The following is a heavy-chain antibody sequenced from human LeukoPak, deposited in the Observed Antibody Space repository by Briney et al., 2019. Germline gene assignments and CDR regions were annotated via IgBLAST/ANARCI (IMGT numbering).Heavy chain of an antibody. D-gene: IGHD3-10*01. V-gene: IGHV3-48*04. CDR2: ISSSSSTI. Sequence: GGSLRLSCAASGFTFSSYAMSWVRQAPGKGLEWVSYISSSSSTIYYADSMKGRFTLSRDNAKNSLYLQMNSLRAEDTAVYYCARDANYYGSGSYTYYYGMDVWGQGTTVTVSS. CDR1: GFTFSSYA. CDR3: ARDANYYGSGSYTYYYGMDV. J-gene: IGHJ6*02.